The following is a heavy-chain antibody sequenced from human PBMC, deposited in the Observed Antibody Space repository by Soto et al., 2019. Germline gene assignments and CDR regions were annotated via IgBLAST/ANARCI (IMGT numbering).Heavy chain of an antibody. CDR2: ISPSTGDT. D-gene: IGHD2-15*01. V-gene: IGHV1-18*01. J-gene: IGHJ2*01. CDR3: VRWYCSLGSCYACWHFDL. CDR1: GYTFNDYA. Sequence: QVRLVQSGDEVKKPGASVKVSCQASGYTFNDYAVSWVRQAPGQGLEWMGWISPSTGDTDQARNFQDRSTMPLDTSTNTACMELRSLRSDDTAVYYCVRWYCSLGSCYACWHFDLWGRGTLVTVSS.